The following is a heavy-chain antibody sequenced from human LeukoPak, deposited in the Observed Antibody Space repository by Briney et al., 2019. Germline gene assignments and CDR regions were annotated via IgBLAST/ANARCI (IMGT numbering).Heavy chain of an antibody. J-gene: IGHJ6*02. CDR1: GGTFSSYA. V-gene: IGHV1-69*04. CDR2: IIPILGIA. D-gene: IGHD2-21*02. CDR3: ARAYYGGDCYSPYGMDV. Sequence: GASVKVSCKASGGTFSSYAISWVRQAPGQGLEWMGRIIPILGIANYAQKFQGRVTITADKSTSTAYMELSSLRSEDTAVYYCARAYYGGDCYSPYGMDVWGQGTTVTVSS.